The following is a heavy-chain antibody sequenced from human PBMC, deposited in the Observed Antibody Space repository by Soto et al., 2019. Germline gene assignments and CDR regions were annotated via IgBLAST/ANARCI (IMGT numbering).Heavy chain of an antibody. D-gene: IGHD3-9*01. CDR1: GFTFSSYS. V-gene: IGHV3-21*01. J-gene: IGHJ6*02. Sequence: GGSLRLSCPASGFTFSSYSMNWVRQAPGKGLEWVSSISSSSSYIYYADSVKGRFTISRDNARNSLFLQMNSLRAEDTAVYYCARAEXSSPDCLTAYYSYGLDVWGQGSTVTVSS. CDR2: ISSSSSYI. CDR3: ARAEXSSPDCLTAYYSYGLDV.